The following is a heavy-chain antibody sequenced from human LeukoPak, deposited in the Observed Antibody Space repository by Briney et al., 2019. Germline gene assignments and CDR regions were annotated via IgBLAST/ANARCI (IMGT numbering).Heavy chain of an antibody. Sequence: HSGRSLRLSCAASGFTFSSYGMHWVRQAPGKGLEWVAVISYDGSNKYYADSVKGRFTISRDNSKNTLYLQMNSLRAEDTAVYYCAKDGDSMTTDYYYYGMDVWGQGTTVTVSS. CDR1: GFTFSSYG. J-gene: IGHJ6*02. D-gene: IGHD4-11*01. CDR3: AKDGDSMTTDYYYYGMDV. CDR2: ISYDGSNK. V-gene: IGHV3-30*18.